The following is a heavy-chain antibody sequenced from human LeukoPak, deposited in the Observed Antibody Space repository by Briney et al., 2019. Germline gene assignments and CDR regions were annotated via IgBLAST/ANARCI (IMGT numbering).Heavy chain of an antibody. V-gene: IGHV4-59*01. J-gene: IGHJ4*02. CDR2: IYYSGST. D-gene: IGHD5-24*01. CDR1: GGSISSYY. Sequence: PSETLSLTCTVSGGSISSYYWSWIRQPPGKGLEWIGYIYYSGSTNYNPSLKSRVTISVDTSKNQFSLKLSSVTAADTAVYYCARGGDGCNPIDYWGQGTLVTVSS. CDR3: ARGGDGCNPIDY.